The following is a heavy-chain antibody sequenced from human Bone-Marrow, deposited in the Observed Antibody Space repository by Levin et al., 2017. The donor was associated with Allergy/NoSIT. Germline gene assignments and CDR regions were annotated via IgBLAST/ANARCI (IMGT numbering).Heavy chain of an antibody. CDR3: ARGPSIYGGKLIDY. CDR1: GFTFSSYG. J-gene: IGHJ4*02. D-gene: IGHD4-23*01. CDR2: IWNDGSNK. Sequence: PGGSLRLSCAASGFTFSSYGMHWVRQAPGKGLEWVAVIWNDGSNKYYADSVKGRFTISRDNSKNTLYLQMNSLRAEDTAVYYCARGPSIYGGKLIDYWGQGTLVTVSS. V-gene: IGHV3-33*01.